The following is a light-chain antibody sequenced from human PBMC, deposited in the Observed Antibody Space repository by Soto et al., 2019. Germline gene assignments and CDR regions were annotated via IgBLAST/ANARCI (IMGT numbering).Light chain of an antibody. J-gene: IGKJ1*01. CDR3: QQYGVSRT. V-gene: IGKV3D-20*01. CDR1: QSVSSNS. CDR2: DAS. Sequence: EIVLTQSPATLSLSPGERATLSCGASQSVSSNSLAWYQQRPGLAPRLLIYDASNRATGIPDRFSSSGSGTDFTLTINRLEPEDFAVYYCQQYGVSRTFCQGTKVEV.